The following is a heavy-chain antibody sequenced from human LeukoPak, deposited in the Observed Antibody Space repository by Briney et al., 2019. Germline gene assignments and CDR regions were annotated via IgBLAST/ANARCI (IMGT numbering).Heavy chain of an antibody. D-gene: IGHD3-10*01. Sequence: QTGGSLRLSCETSGFSFSTYWMSWVRQAPGKGLEWVANIRQDGSEKYYVDSVKGRFTISRDNSKNTLYLQMNSLRAEDTAVYYCAKELWFGEFIDYWGQGTLVTVSS. CDR1: GFSFSTYW. V-gene: IGHV3-7*01. CDR2: IRQDGSEK. J-gene: IGHJ4*02. CDR3: AKELWFGEFIDY.